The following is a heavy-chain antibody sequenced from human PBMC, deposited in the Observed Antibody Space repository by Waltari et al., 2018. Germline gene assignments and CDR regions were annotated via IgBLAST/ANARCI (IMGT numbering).Heavy chain of an antibody. J-gene: IGHJ6*03. V-gene: IGHV1-69*10. CDR2: IIPILGIA. CDR1: GGTFSSYA. D-gene: IGHD6-13*01. Sequence: QFQLVQSGAEVKKPGSSVKVSCKAAGGTFSSYAISWVRPAPGQGLEWMGGIIPILGIANYAQKFQGRVTITADKSTSTAYMELSSLRSEDTAVYYCARMTAAGTYYYYMDVWGKGTTVTVSS. CDR3: ARMTAAGTYYYYMDV.